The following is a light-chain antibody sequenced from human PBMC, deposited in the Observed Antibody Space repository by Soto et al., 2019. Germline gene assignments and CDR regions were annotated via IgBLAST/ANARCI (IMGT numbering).Light chain of an antibody. CDR3: HQYGSSPFIT. CDR2: AAS. Sequence: EIALTQSPGTLSLSPGERATISCRASQSVSRSYLAWYQQKPGQAPRLLIYAASSRATGIPDTFSGSGSGTGFTLTISRLEPEDFAVYYCHQYGSSPFITFGQGTRLEIK. J-gene: IGKJ5*01. CDR1: QSVSRSY. V-gene: IGKV3-20*01.